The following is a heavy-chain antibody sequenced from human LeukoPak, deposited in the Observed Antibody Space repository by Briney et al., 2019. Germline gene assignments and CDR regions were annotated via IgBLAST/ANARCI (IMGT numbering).Heavy chain of an antibody. CDR3: AREGSSRKVYYYYYMDV. CDR2: IDHSGST. Sequence: SETLSLTCTVSGYSVSSGYYWGWIRQPPGKGLEWTGSIDHSGSTYYNPSLKSRITISVDTSKNQFSLKLSSVTAADTAVYYCAREGSSRKVYYYYYMDVWGKGTTVTISS. J-gene: IGHJ6*03. D-gene: IGHD2-15*01. V-gene: IGHV4-38-2*02. CDR1: GYSVSSGYY.